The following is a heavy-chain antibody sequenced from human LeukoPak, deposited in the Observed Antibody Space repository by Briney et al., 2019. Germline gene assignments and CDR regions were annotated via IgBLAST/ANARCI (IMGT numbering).Heavy chain of an antibody. Sequence: PGGSLRLSCAASGFTFSSYWMHWVRQTPWKGLVWVSRINADGSSTSYADSVKGRFTISRDNAKNTLYLQMNSLRAEDTAVYYCAREAYDSSRRWGQGTLVTVSS. CDR1: GFTFSSYW. J-gene: IGHJ4*02. V-gene: IGHV3-74*01. CDR3: AREAYDSSRR. CDR2: INADGSST. D-gene: IGHD3-22*01.